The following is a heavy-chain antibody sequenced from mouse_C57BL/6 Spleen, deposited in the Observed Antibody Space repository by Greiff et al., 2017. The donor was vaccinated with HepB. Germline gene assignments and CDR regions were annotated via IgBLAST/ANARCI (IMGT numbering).Heavy chain of an antibody. V-gene: IGHV1-54*01. CDR3: ARWHYSNYLYYFDY. Sequence: QVQLQQSGAELVRPGTSVKVSCKASGYAFTNYLIEWVKQRPGQGLEWIGVINPGSGGTNYNEKFKGKATLTADKSSSTAYMQLSSLTSEDSAVYFCARWHYSNYLYYFDYWGQGTTLTVSS. CDR1: GYAFTNYL. CDR2: INPGSGGT. D-gene: IGHD2-5*01. J-gene: IGHJ2*01.